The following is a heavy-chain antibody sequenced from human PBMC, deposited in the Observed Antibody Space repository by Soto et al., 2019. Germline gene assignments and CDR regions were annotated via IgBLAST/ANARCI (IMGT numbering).Heavy chain of an antibody. J-gene: IGHJ6*02. CDR1: GFTFSSHG. Sequence: GGSLRLSCAASGFTFSSHGMHRVRQAPGKGLERVAVISYDGSNKYYADSVKGRFTISRDNSKNTLYLQMNSLRAEDTAVYYSAKDRSGSVGVVIAYCGIRVWGGGAKVTVCS. CDR2: ISYDGSNK. V-gene: IGHV3-30*18. CDR3: AKDRSGSVGVVIAYCGIRV. D-gene: IGHD3-3*01.